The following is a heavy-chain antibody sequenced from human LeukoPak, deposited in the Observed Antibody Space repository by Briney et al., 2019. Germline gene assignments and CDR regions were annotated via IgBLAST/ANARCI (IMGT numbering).Heavy chain of an antibody. CDR3: ARWLGYCSGGSCYSTKYYFDY. V-gene: IGHV5-51*01. D-gene: IGHD2-15*01. CDR1: GYSFTNYW. J-gene: IGHJ4*02. CDR2: IYPGDSDT. Sequence: GESLKISCKGCGYSFTNYWIGWVRQMPGKGLEWMGIIYPGDSDTRYSPSFQGQVTISADKSISTAYLQWSSLKASDTAMYYCARWLGYCSGGSCYSTKYYFDYWGQGTLVTVSS.